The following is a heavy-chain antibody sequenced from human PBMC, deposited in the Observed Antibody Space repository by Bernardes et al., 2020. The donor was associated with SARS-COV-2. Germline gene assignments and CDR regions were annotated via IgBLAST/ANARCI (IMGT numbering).Heavy chain of an antibody. J-gene: IGHJ5*02. CDR1: GFAFYNYG. V-gene: IGHV3-23*02. D-gene: IGHD4-4*01. CDR3: AKEKDTVGLTWFDP. CDR2: ISGSGEHT. Sequence: VGSLRLSCAASGFAFYNYGMSWLRQTPGKGLEWVSGISGSGEHTYYRDSVKGRFTIFRDNSNSILYLQMNSLRVEDTGKYYCAKEKDTVGLTWFDPWGQGTQVIVSS.